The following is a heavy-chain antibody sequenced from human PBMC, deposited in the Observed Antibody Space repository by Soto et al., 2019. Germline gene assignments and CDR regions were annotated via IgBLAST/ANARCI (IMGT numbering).Heavy chain of an antibody. CDR1: GGSISSYY. CDR3: ARGVRYFDY. J-gene: IGHJ4*02. D-gene: IGHD1-1*01. V-gene: IGHV4-59*01. Sequence: XGTLSLTCTVSGGSISSYYWSWIRQPPGKGLEWIGYIYYSGSTNYNPSLKSRVTISVDTSKKQFSLKLSSVTAADTAVYYCARGVRYFDYWGQGTLVTVSS. CDR2: IYYSGST.